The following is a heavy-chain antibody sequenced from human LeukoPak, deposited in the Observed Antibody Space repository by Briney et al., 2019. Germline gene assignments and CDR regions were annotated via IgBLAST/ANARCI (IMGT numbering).Heavy chain of an antibody. V-gene: IGHV3-23*01. J-gene: IGHJ4*02. CDR2: ISGSGGST. CDR3: AKDRSCTNDICHGDFDY. Sequence: GGSLRLSCAASGFTFSSYAVSWVRQAPGKGLEWVSSISGSGGSTYSADSVEGRFTISRDNSKNTLYLQMNSLRAEDTALYYCAKDRSCTNDICHGDFDYWGQGTLVTVSS. D-gene: IGHD2-8*01. CDR1: GFTFSSYA.